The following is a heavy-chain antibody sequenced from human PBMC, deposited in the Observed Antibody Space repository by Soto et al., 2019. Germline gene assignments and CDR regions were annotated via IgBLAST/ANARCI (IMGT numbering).Heavy chain of an antibody. CDR3: ARDPSGLIFGVASLFGMYI. V-gene: IGHV1-69*06. Sequence: QVQLVQSGAEVKKPGSSVKVSCKASGGTFSSYAISWVRQAPGQGLEWMGGIIPIFGTANYAQKFQGRVTITADKSTSPADMELSSLRSGDTAVYYCARDPSGLIFGVASLFGMYIWCQVNTVTASS. CDR1: GGTFSSYA. J-gene: IGHJ6*02. D-gene: IGHD3-3*01. CDR2: IIPIFGTA.